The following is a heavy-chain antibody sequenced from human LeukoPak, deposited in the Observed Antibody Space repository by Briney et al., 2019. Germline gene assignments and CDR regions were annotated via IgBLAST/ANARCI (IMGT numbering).Heavy chain of an antibody. CDR3: ASSAGDYHWYFDL. J-gene: IGHJ2*01. V-gene: IGHV4-31*03. CDR1: GGSISSGGYY. Sequence: PSQTRSLTCTVSGGSISSGGYYWSWILHHPGKGLEWIAYIYYSGSTYYNPSLKSRVTISIDTSKNHSSLTLISVTAPDTAVYSCASSAGDYHWYFDLWGRGTLVTVSS. CDR2: IYYSGST. D-gene: IGHD4-17*01.